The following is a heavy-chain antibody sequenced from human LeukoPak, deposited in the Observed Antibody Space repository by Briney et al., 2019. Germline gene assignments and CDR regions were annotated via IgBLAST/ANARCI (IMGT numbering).Heavy chain of an antibody. CDR1: GFTFSTYA. CDR3: ARDQVGVAVDY. J-gene: IGHJ4*02. CDR2: ISDSGTKK. V-gene: IGHV3-30-3*01. D-gene: IGHD2-15*01. Sequence: GSLRLSCAASGFTFSTYAMHWVRQAPGKGLEWVAVISDSGTKKYYADSVKGRFTLSRDNSKNMLYLQMNSLRVEDTAVYYCARDQVGVAVDYWGQGTLVTVSS.